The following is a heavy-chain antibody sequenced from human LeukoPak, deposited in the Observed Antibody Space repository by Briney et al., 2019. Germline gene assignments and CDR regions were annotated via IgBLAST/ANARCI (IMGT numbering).Heavy chain of an antibody. Sequence: GASVKVSCKASGYAFTIYGVTWVRQAPGQGLEWMGWISVYNGHTNYAQKLQARVTMTTDTSTSTAYMELRSLRSDDTAVYYCARESDYYDSSGYYDYWGQGTLVTVSS. J-gene: IGHJ4*02. D-gene: IGHD3-22*01. V-gene: IGHV1-18*01. CDR2: ISVYNGHT. CDR1: GYAFTIYG. CDR3: ARESDYYDSSGYYDY.